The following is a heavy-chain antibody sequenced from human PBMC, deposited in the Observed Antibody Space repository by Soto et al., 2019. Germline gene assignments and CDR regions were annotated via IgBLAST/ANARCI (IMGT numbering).Heavy chain of an antibody. V-gene: IGHV3-15*01. CDR3: TPGGGSFGGSNRDY. J-gene: IGHJ4*02. Sequence: EVQLVESGGGLVKPGGSLRLSCAASAFTFSNAWMTWVRQAPGKGLEWIGRIKRKTDGGKADYAAPVKDRFTISRDDSKQSLYLEMNSGKTEDRAIYYCTPGGGSFGGSNRDYWGQGTLVTVSS. D-gene: IGHD3-16*01. CDR1: AFTFSNAW. CDR2: IKRKTDGGKA.